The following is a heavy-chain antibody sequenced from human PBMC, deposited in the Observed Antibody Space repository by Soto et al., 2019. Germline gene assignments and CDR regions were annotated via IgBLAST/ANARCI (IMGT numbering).Heavy chain of an antibody. CDR3: AKSLSTAVNYGLDV. V-gene: IGHV3-23*01. J-gene: IGHJ6*02. CDR2: ISDDGDST. CDR1: GFTFSDNA. Sequence: EVQLLESGGGLVQPGGSLRLSCGASGFTFSDNAMTWVRQAPGKGLEWVSSISDDGDSTYYADSVKGRFAVSRDNSKNTLFLHMNSLGAEDTAVYYCAKSLSTAVNYGLDVWGQGTPVTVSS. D-gene: IGHD2-2*01.